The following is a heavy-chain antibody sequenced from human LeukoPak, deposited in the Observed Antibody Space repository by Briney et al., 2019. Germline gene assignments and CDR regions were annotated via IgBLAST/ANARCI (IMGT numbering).Heavy chain of an antibody. J-gene: IGHJ4*02. CDR1: GGAISSYY. D-gene: IGHD3-22*01. CDR2: IYYSGGT. V-gene: IGHV4-59*01. CDR3: ARDGLFDSSGYYMDS. Sequence: PSETLSLTCTVSGGAISSYYRSWIRQPPGKGLEWIGYIYYSGGTKYNPSLMSRVTISVDRAQSQFSLSLTSVTAADTAVYYCARDGLFDSSGYYMDSWGQGTLVNVSS.